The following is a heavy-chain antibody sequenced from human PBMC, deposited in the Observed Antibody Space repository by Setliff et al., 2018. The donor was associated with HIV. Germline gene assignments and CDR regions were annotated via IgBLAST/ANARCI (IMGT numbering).Heavy chain of an antibody. Sequence: ASVKVSCKSSGYTFNNYALYWVRQALGQGFEWMGWINTNTGSPTYAQGFTRRFVFSLDPSVRTAYLQITGLKAEDTAVYYCARGGDRMQIWSRFPFDIWGQGTMVTVSS. CDR1: GYTFNNYA. CDR2: INTNTGSP. CDR3: ARGGDRMQIWSRFPFDI. V-gene: IGHV7-4-1*02. J-gene: IGHJ3*02. D-gene: IGHD3-10*01.